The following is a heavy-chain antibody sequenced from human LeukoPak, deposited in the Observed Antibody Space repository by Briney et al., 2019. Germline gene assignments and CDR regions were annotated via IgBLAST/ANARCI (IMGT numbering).Heavy chain of an antibody. CDR2: IYYSGST. Sequence: PSETLSLTCTVSGGSISSYYWSWIRQPPGKGLEWIGYIYYSGSTNYYPSLKSRVAMSADTSNNQFSLILSSVTAADTAVYYCARSRGSGNYFDSWGQGTLVTVSS. D-gene: IGHD3-10*01. CDR1: GGSISSYY. CDR3: ARSRGSGNYFDS. V-gene: IGHV4-59*01. J-gene: IGHJ4*02.